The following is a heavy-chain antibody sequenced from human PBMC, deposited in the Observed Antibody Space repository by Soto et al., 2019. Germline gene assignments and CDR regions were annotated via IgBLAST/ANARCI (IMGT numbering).Heavy chain of an antibody. J-gene: IGHJ3*02. D-gene: IGHD5-18*01. V-gene: IGHV3-53*01. Sequence: GGSLRLSCAASGFSVSSSHMIWVRQAPGKGLEWVSVIYSGGTTYYAVSVKGRFTISRDKSKNTVYLQMDSLRGEDTAVYYCACIQLWVRRAFNIWGRGTMVTVSS. CDR3: ACIQLWVRRAFNI. CDR1: GFSVSSSH. CDR2: IYSGGTT.